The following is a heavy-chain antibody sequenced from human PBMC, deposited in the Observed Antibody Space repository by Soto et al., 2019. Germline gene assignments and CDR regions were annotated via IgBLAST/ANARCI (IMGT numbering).Heavy chain of an antibody. CDR3: TRDRPGAYYYYGMDV. J-gene: IGHJ6*02. D-gene: IGHD6-6*01. CDR1: GFTFGDYA. Sequence: PGGSLRLSCTASGFTFGDYAMSWFRQAPGKGLEWVGFIRSKAYGGTTEYAASVKGRITISRDDSKSIAYLQMNSLKTEDTAVYYCTRDRPGAYYYYGMDVWGQGTTVTVSS. V-gene: IGHV3-49*03. CDR2: IRSKAYGGTT.